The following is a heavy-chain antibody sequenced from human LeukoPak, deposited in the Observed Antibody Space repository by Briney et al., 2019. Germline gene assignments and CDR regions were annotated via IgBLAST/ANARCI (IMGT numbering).Heavy chain of an antibody. D-gene: IGHD2-21*02. Sequence: GGSLRLSCAASGFTFSSYAMSWVRQAPGKGLEWVSAISGSGGSTYYADSVKGRFTISRDNSKNTLYLQMSSLRAEDTAVYYCAKVSYCGGDCYPAHNWFDPWGQGTLVTVSS. V-gene: IGHV3-23*01. J-gene: IGHJ5*02. CDR3: AKVSYCGGDCYPAHNWFDP. CDR1: GFTFSSYA. CDR2: ISGSGGST.